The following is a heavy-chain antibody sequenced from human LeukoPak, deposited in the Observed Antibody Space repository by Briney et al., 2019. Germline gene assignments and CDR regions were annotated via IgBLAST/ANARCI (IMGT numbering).Heavy chain of an antibody. CDR3: ARDSAGNDY. Sequence: GGSLRISCAASGFTFSTYWMSWVRQAPGKGLEWVANIKQDGSEKYYVDSVKGRFAISRDNAKNSLYLQMNSLRAEDTAMYYCARDSAGNDYWGQGTLVTVSS. D-gene: IGHD6-13*01. CDR1: GFTFSTYW. J-gene: IGHJ4*02. CDR2: IKQDGSEK. V-gene: IGHV3-7*01.